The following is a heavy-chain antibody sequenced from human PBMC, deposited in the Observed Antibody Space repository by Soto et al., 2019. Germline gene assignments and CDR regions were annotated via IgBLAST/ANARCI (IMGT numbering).Heavy chain of an antibody. Sequence: GASVKVSCKASGGTFSSYTISWVRQAPGQGLEWMGRIIPILGIANYAQKFQGRVTITADKSTSTAYMELSSLRSEDTAVYYCARVHAPIQYCSSTSCYDRNWFDPWGQGTLVTVSS. D-gene: IGHD2-2*01. CDR2: IIPILGIA. J-gene: IGHJ5*02. CDR1: GGTFSSYT. V-gene: IGHV1-69*02. CDR3: ARVHAPIQYCSSTSCYDRNWFDP.